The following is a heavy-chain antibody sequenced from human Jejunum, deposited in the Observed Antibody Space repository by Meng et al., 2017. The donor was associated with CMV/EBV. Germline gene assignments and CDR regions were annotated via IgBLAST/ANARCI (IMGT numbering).Heavy chain of an antibody. CDR2: LYYSETA. V-gene: IGHV4-59*01. J-gene: IGHJ5*02. CDR1: GDSITRYY. Sequence: GDSITRYYGSWIRPPPGKGLEWIGYLYYSETAYYSHSLRGRVIISADTAKNHFSLSLTSVTAADTAVYFCATTVHPVAYLNYFDPWGQGTLVTVSS. CDR3: ATTVHPVAYLNYFDP. D-gene: IGHD4-17*01.